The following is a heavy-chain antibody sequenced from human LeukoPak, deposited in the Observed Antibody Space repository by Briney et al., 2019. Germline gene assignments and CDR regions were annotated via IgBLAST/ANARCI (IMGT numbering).Heavy chain of an antibody. CDR1: GYTFASYG. CDR3: ARDLGRIAARDFDY. J-gene: IGHJ4*02. V-gene: IGHV1-18*01. D-gene: IGHD6-6*01. CDR2: ISAYNGNT. Sequence: GASVKVSCKASGYTFASYGISWVRQAPGQGLEWLGWISAYNGNTNYAQKLQGRVTMTTYTSTSTAYMELRSLRSDYTAVYYCARDLGRIAARDFDYWGQGTLVTVSS.